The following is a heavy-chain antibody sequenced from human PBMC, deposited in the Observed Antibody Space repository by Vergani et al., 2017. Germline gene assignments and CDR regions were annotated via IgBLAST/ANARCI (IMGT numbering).Heavy chain of an antibody. CDR1: ESIFISNE. V-gene: IGHV5-51*01. CDR2: INPIDSKI. J-gene: IGHJ4*02. CDR3: TRHVPCGDGACLHFDH. Sequence: EVMLVQSGAEVKKPGESLKISCKYSESIFISNEIAWLRQMSGKGLQWMGNINPIDSKIAYSPSFQGQAIMSLDKSITTAYLQWRSLKASDTAIYYCTRHVPCGDGACLHFDHWGQGTQVTVSS. D-gene: IGHD2-21*01.